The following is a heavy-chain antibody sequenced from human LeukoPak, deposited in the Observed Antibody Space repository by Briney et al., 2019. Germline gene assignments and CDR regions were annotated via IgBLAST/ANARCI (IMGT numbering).Heavy chain of an antibody. CDR1: GYTLTELS. V-gene: IGHV1-24*01. J-gene: IGHJ6*02. Sequence: ASVKVSCKVSGYTLTELSMHWVRQAPGKGLEWMGGFDPEDGETTYAQKFQGRVTMTEDTSTDTAYMELSSLRSEDTAVYYCATGGLFCSSTSCYVSPYYYYGMDVWGQGTTVTVSS. CDR2: FDPEDGET. D-gene: IGHD2-2*01. CDR3: ATGGLFCSSTSCYVSPYYYYGMDV.